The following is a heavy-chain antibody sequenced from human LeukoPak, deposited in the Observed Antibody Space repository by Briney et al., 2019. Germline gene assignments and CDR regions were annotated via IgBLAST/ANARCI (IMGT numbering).Heavy chain of an antibody. CDR3: ASGDYDYVWGSYRDVDY. D-gene: IGHD3-16*02. J-gene: IGHJ4*02. CDR1: GGTFSSYA. Sequence: ASVKVSCKASGGTFSSYAISWVRQAPGQGLEWMGGIIPIFGTANYAQKFQGSVTITADKSTSTACMELSSLRSEDTAVYYCASGDYDYVWGSYRDVDYWGQGTLVTVSS. CDR2: IIPIFGTA. V-gene: IGHV1-69*06.